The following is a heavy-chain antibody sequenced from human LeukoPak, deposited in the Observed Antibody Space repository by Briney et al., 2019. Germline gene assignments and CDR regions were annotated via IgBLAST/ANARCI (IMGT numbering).Heavy chain of an antibody. J-gene: IGHJ4*02. CDR1: GYTFTSYG. CDR2: MNPNSGNT. V-gene: IGHV1-8*01. D-gene: IGHD3-10*01. CDR3: ARAMVRGALIAGY. Sequence: ASVKVSCKASGYTFTSYGINWVRQATGQGLEWMGWMNPNSGNTGYAQKFQGRVTMTRNTSISTAYMELSSLRSEDTAVYYCARAMVRGALIAGYWGQGTLVTVSS.